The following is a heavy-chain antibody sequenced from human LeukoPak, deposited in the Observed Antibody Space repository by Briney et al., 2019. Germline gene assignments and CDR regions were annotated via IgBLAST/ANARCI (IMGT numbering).Heavy chain of an antibody. D-gene: IGHD4-17*01. CDR3: ARGPYGDYVWFDP. CDR2: INPSGGST. Sequence: ASVKVSCKASGYTFTGYYMHWVRQAPGQGLEWMGWINPSGGSTSYAQKFQGRVTMTRDTSTSTAYMELSRLRSDDTAVYYCARGPYGDYVWFDPWGQGTLVTVSS. J-gene: IGHJ5*02. CDR1: GYTFTGYY. V-gene: IGHV1-46*01.